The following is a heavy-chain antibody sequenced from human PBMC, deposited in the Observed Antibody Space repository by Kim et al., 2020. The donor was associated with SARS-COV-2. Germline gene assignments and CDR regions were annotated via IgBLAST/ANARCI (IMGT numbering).Heavy chain of an antibody. CDR2: INHSGST. Sequence: SETLSLTCAVYGGSFSGYYWSWIRQPPGKGLEWIGEINHSGSTNYNPSLKSRVTISVDTSKNQFSLKLSSVTAADTAVYYCARRQLVFYSRYFDYWGQGTLVTVSS. V-gene: IGHV4-34*01. J-gene: IGHJ4*02. D-gene: IGHD6-6*01. CDR1: GGSFSGYY. CDR3: ARRQLVFYSRYFDY.